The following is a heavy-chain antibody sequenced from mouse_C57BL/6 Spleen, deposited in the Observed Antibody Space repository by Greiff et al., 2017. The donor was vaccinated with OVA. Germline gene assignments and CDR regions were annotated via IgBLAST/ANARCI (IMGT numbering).Heavy chain of an antibody. CDR2: IYPGDGDT. V-gene: IGHV1-80*01. CDR3: ARGDGRSPYFDV. D-gene: IGHD1-1*01. CDR1: GYAFSSYW. J-gene: IGHJ1*03. Sequence: VQLQQSGAELVKPGASVKISCKASGYAFSSYWMNWVKQRPGKGLEWIGQIYPGDGDTNYNGKFKGKATLTADKSSSTAYMQLSSLTSEDSAVYFCARGDGRSPYFDVWGTGTTVTVSS.